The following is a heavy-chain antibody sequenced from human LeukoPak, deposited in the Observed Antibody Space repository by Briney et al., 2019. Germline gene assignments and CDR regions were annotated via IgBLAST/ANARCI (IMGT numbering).Heavy chain of an antibody. J-gene: IGHJ4*02. D-gene: IGHD2-2*01. CDR1: GGSISSYY. CDR3: ARHESSVVPSSFDY. V-gene: IGHV4-59*08. CDR2: IYYSGST. Sequence: SETLSLTCTVSGGSISSYYWSWIRQPPGKGLEWIGYIYYSGSTNYNPSLKSRVTISVDTSKNQFSLKLGSVTAADTAVYYCARHESSVVPSSFDYWGQGTLVTVSS.